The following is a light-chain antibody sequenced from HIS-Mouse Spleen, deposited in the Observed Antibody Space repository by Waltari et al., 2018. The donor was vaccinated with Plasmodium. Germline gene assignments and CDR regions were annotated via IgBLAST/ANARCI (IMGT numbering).Light chain of an antibody. V-gene: IGKV1-9*01. J-gene: IGKJ4*01. CDR3: QQLNSYPLT. Sequence: LTQSPSFLSASVGDRVTITCRASQGISSYLAWYQQKPGKAPKLLIYAASTLQSGVPSRFSGSGSGTEFTLTISSLHPEDFATYYCQQLNSYPLTFGGGTKVEIK. CDR1: QGISSY. CDR2: AAS.